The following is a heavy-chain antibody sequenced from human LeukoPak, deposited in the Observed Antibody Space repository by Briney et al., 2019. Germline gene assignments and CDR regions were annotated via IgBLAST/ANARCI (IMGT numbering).Heavy chain of an antibody. Sequence: GRSLRLSCAASGFTFSSYALHWVRQAPGKGLEWVAVISYDGSNKYYADSVRGRFTISRDNSRNTMYLQMNSLRAEDTAVYYCAREGPGSSWSCFEYWGQGTLVTVSS. V-gene: IGHV3-30-3*01. D-gene: IGHD6-13*01. CDR3: AREGPGSSWSCFEY. J-gene: IGHJ4*02. CDR1: GFTFSSYA. CDR2: ISYDGSNK.